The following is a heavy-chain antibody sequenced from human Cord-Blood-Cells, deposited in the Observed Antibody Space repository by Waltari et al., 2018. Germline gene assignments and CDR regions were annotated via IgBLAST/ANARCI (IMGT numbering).Heavy chain of an antibody. CDR3: ARDVAVAAPVWDWYYYGMDV. D-gene: IGHD6-19*01. V-gene: IGHV1-3*01. Sequence: QVQLVQSGAEVKKPGASVKVSCKASGYTFTSYAMHWVRQAPGQRLEWMGWINAGNGNTKYSQKFQGRVTITRDTSASTAYMELSSLRSEDTAVYYCARDVAVAAPVWDWYYYGMDVWGQGTTVTVSS. CDR1: GYTFTSYA. CDR2: INAGNGNT. J-gene: IGHJ6*02.